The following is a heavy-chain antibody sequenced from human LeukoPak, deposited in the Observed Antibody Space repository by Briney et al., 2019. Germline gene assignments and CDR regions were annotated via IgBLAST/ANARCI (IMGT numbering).Heavy chain of an antibody. D-gene: IGHD3-3*01. CDR3: TTFDFWSGYPTDY. Sequence: GGSLRLSCAASGFTFSNAWMCWVRQAPGKGLEWVGRIKSKTDGGTTDYAAPVKGRFTISRDDSKNTLYLQMNSLKTEDTAVYYCTTFDFWSGYPTDYXGXXTXVAVSS. CDR1: GFTFSNAW. J-gene: IGHJ4*02. CDR2: IKSKTDGGTT. V-gene: IGHV3-15*01.